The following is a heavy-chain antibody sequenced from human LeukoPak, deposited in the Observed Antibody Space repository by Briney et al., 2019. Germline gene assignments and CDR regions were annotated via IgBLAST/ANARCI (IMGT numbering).Heavy chain of an antibody. J-gene: IGHJ4*02. Sequence: PGGSLRLSCSASGFTFSSSAMHWVRQAPGKGLEYVSAISSNGGSTYYADSVKGRFTISRDNSKNTLYLQMSSLRAEDTAVYYCVKKGDTMVRGVIDYWGQGTLVTVSS. CDR3: VKKGDTMVRGVIDY. CDR2: ISSNGGST. V-gene: IGHV3-64D*06. D-gene: IGHD3-10*01. CDR1: GFTFSSSA.